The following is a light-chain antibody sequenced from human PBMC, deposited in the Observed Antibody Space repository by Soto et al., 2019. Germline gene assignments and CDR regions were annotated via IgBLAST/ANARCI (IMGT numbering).Light chain of an antibody. CDR1: SSNVGSYKL. J-gene: IGLJ1*01. V-gene: IGLV2-23*02. CDR3: CSSGGSPTYV. CDR2: EVN. Sequence: QSALTQPASVSGSPGQSITISCTGTSSNVGSYKLVSWYQQHPGKAPKLMIFEVNKRPSGVSNRFSGSKSGNTASLTISGLKVEDEADIYCCSSGGSPTYVFGTGTKLTVL.